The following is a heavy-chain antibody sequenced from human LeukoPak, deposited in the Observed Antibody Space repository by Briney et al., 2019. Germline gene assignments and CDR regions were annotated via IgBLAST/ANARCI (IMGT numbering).Heavy chain of an antibody. CDR1: GYTLTDHD. CDR2: IIPIFGTA. J-gene: IGHJ4*02. D-gene: IGHD4-17*01. CDR3: ARVRGMTTASFGY. V-gene: IGHV1-8*02. Sequence: ASVKVSCKASGYTLTDHDIHWVRQAPGQGLEWMGGIIPIFGTANYAQKFQGRVTMTRNTSISTAYMELSSLRSEDTAVYYCARVRGMTTASFGYWGQGTLVTVSS.